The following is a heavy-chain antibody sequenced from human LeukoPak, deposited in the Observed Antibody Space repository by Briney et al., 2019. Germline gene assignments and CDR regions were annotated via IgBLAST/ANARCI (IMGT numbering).Heavy chain of an antibody. J-gene: IGHJ4*02. V-gene: IGHV3-48*01. CDR1: GFTFSSYS. Sequence: PGGSLRLSCAASGFTFSSYSMNWVRRAPGKGLEWVSYIGSSVSTRYYADSVKGRFTISRDNCKHSLYLQMNSLRAEDTAVYYCAREGSDFWSGYSKGYFDYWGRGTLVTVSS. CDR3: AREGSDFWSGYSKGYFDY. D-gene: IGHD3-3*01. CDR2: IGSSVSTR.